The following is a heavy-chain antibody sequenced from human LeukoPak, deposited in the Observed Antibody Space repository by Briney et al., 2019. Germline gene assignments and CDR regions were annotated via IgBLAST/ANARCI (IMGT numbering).Heavy chain of an antibody. CDR1: GFTFSSYS. Sequence: GGSLRLSCAASGFTFSSYSMNWVRQAPGKGLEWVSSISSSSSYIYYADSVKGRFTISRDNAKNSLYLQMNSPRAEDTAVYYCARDRCSSTSCGDYWGQGTLVTVS. D-gene: IGHD2-2*01. J-gene: IGHJ4*02. CDR2: ISSSSSYI. CDR3: ARDRCSSTSCGDY. V-gene: IGHV3-21*01.